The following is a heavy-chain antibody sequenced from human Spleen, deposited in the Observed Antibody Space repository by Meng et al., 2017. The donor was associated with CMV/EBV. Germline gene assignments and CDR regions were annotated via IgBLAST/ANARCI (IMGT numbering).Heavy chain of an antibody. V-gene: IGHV1-69*05. D-gene: IGHD4-11*01. J-gene: IGHJ2*01. CDR3: ARTTTYFWYFDL. CDR1: GGTFSNYA. CDR2: TVHMYGST. Sequence: SCKASGGTFSNYAITWVRQAPGQGLGWMGRTVHMYGSTNYAQKFQDRDTITTDGPTSTAYMELNSLRSEDTAVYYCARTTTYFWYFDLWGRGTLVTVSS.